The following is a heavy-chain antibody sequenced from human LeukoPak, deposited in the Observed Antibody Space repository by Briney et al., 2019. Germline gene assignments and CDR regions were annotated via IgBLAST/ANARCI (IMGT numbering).Heavy chain of an antibody. CDR1: GYTFTSYD. CDR3: ARVLGYYDSSGPPNYFDY. CDR2: MNPNSGDT. D-gene: IGHD3-22*01. Sequence: ASVKVSCKASGYTFTSYDINWVRQATGQGLEWMGWMNPNSGDTGYAQKFQGRVTMTRNTSISTAYMELTSLTSEDTAVYYCARVLGYYDSSGPPNYFDYWGQGTLVTVSS. J-gene: IGHJ4*02. V-gene: IGHV1-8*01.